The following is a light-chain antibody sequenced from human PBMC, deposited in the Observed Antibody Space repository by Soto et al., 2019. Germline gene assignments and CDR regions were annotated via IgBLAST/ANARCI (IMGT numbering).Light chain of an antibody. CDR3: QQYNSYSPLT. CDR2: TAS. V-gene: IGKV1-5*01. J-gene: IGKJ4*01. Sequence: DIQMTQSPSSLSASVGDRVTITCRASQNIKKYLNWYQQKPGRAPNLLIYTASSLQVGLPSRFSGTGSGTDFTLTISGLQPDDFATYYCQQYNSYSPLTFGGGTKVDIK. CDR1: QNIKKY.